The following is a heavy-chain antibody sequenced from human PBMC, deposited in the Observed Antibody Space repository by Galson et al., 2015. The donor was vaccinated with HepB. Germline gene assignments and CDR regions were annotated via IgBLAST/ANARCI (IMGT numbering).Heavy chain of an antibody. Sequence: SLRLSCAASGFTVNNNYMSWVRQAPGKGLEWVSVMYIGGETYYADSVKGRFTISRDNSKNTLYLQMNSLRPEDTAMYYCAKDQGDAYVNYYYYHGMDLWGQGTTVTVSS. CDR3: AKDQGDAYVNYYYYHGMDL. CDR1: GFTVNNNY. CDR2: MYIGGET. D-gene: IGHD3-16*01. J-gene: IGHJ6*02. V-gene: IGHV3-66*02.